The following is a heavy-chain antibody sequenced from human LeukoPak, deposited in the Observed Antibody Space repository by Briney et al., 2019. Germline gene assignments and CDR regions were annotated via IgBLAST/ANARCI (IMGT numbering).Heavy chain of an antibody. D-gene: IGHD6-19*01. CDR3: ARGEAVAAPFDY. CDR2: INHSGST. Sequence: SETLSLTCAVYGGSFSGYYWSWIRQPPGKGLEWIGEINHSGSTNYNPSLKSRVTISVDTSKNQLSLKLSSVTAADTAVYYCARGEAVAAPFDYWGQGTLVTVSS. V-gene: IGHV4-34*01. CDR1: GGSFSGYY. J-gene: IGHJ4*02.